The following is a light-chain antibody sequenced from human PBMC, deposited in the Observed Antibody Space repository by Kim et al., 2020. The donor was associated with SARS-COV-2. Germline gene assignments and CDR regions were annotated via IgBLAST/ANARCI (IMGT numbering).Light chain of an antibody. J-gene: IGLJ2*01. CDR3: QAWDSSLVV. Sequence: SVSPGQTASITCSGDKLGDKYACWYQQKPGQSPVLVIYQDSKRPSGLPERFSGSNSGNTATLTISGTQAMDEADYYCQAWDSSLVVFGGGTQLTVL. CDR1: KLGDKY. V-gene: IGLV3-1*01. CDR2: QDS.